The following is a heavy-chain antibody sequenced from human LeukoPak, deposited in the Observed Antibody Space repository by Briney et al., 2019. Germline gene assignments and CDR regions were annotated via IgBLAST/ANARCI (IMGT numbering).Heavy chain of an antibody. CDR2: ISGSGGST. V-gene: IGHV3-23*01. D-gene: IGHD6-19*01. CDR1: GFTFSSYG. J-gene: IGHJ3*02. CDR3: AREMYAGWYFAFDI. Sequence: GASLRLSCAASGFTFSSYGMSWARQAPGKGLGWVSVISGSGGSTYYADSVKGRFTISRDNAKNSLFLQMSSLRAEDTAVYYCAREMYAGWYFAFDIWGQGTMVTVSS.